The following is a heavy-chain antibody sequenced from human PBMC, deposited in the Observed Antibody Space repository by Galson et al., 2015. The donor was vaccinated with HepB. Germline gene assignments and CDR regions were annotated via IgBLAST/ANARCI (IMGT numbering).Heavy chain of an antibody. CDR1: GGTFSSYA. CDR3: ARVTVEGVDYVWGSYRPMSDRWYFDL. V-gene: IGHV1-69*13. J-gene: IGHJ2*01. Sequence: VKVSCKASGGTFSSYAISWVRQAPGQGLEWMGGIIPIFGTANYAQKFQGRVTITADESTSTAYMELSSLRSEDTAVYYCARVTVEGVDYVWGSYRPMSDRWYFDLWGRGTLVTVSS. CDR2: IIPIFGTA. D-gene: IGHD3-16*02.